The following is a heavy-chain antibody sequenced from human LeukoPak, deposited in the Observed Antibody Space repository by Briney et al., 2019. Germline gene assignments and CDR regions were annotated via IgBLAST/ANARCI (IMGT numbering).Heavy chain of an antibody. Sequence: PGGSLRLSCAASGFTFSSYAMHWVRQAPGKGLEWVAVISYDGSNKYYADSVKGRFTISRDNSKNTLYLQMNGLRAEDTAVYYCASGYCGGACQLGGVDMWGQGTMVTVSS. J-gene: IGHJ3*02. CDR3: ASGYCGGACQLGGVDM. CDR2: ISYDGSNK. D-gene: IGHD2-21*02. V-gene: IGHV3-30*04. CDR1: GFTFSSYA.